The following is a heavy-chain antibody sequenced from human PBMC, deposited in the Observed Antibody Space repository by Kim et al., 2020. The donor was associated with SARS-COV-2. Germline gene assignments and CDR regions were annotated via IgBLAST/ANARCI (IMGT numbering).Heavy chain of an antibody. D-gene: IGHD2-8*01. J-gene: IGHJ4*02. CDR2: IYPGDSDT. CDR3: ARGVYFDY. V-gene: IGHV5-51*01. Sequence: PMPGKGLEWMGIIYPGDSDTRYSPSFQGPVTISADKSISTAYLQWSSLKASDTAMYYCARGVYFDYWGQGTLVTVSS.